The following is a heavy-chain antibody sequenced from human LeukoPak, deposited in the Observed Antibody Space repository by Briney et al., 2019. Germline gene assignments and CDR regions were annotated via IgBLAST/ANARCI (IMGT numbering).Heavy chain of an antibody. CDR2: MNPNSGQT. V-gene: IGHV1-8*01. D-gene: IGHD3-3*01. J-gene: IGHJ6*03. CDR3: ARVDDFFDGSLHAYMDV. CDR1: GYTFTNYD. Sequence: ASVKVSCKASGYTFTNYDINWVRLAPGQGLQWMGWMNPNSGQTGSIKKFRDRITMTRDTSTSTAFMELSGLTSDDTAIYYCARVDDFFDGSLHAYMDVWGDGTSVIVSS.